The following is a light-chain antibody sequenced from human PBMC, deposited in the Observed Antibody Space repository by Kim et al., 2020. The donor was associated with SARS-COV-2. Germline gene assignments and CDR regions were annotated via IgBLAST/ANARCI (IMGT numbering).Light chain of an antibody. CDR1: QSVRSS. V-gene: IGKV3-15*01. J-gene: IGKJ2*01. CDR2: DAS. CDR3: QQYNNWPYT. Sequence: SVSPGERARLSCRASQSVRSSLAWYQQKPGQAPRLLIYDASSGATGIPARFSGSGSGTEFTLTISSLQSEDFAVYYCQQYNNWPYTFGQGTKLEI.